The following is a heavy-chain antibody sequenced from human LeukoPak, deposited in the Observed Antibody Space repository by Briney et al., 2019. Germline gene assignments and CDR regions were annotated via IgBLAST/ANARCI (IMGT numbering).Heavy chain of an antibody. J-gene: IGHJ6*04. CDR2: IYYSGST. D-gene: IGHD3-10*01. Sequence: SETLSLTCTVSGGSISSSSYYWGWIRQPPGKGLEWIGYIYYSGSTNYNPSLKSRVTISVDTSKNQFSLKLSSVTAADTAVYYCARDQLWFGDYFGMDVWGKGTTVTVSS. CDR3: ARDQLWFGDYFGMDV. V-gene: IGHV4-61*01. CDR1: GGSISSSSYY.